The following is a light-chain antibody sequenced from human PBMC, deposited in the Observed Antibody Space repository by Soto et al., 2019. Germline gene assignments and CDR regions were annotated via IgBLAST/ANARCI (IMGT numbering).Light chain of an antibody. J-gene: IGKJ1*01. CDR2: LGS. Sequence: DLVMTQSPLSLPVTPGEPASISCRSSQSLLDSDGYNYLDWYLQKSGQSPQLLIYLGSNRASGVPDRCSGSGSGTDFTLKISRVEAEDVGIYYCVQALQNPPTFGQGTKVEIK. V-gene: IGKV2-28*01. CDR1: QSLLDSDGYNY. CDR3: VQALQNPPT.